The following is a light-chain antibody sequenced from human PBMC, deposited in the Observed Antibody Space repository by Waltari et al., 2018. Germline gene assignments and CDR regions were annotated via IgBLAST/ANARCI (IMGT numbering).Light chain of an antibody. CDR1: QSVSW. V-gene: IGKV1-5*03. J-gene: IGKJ2*03. CDR3: QQYDTYSPHS. CDR2: EAS. Sequence: DIQMTQSPSTLSASVGDTVTITCRASQSVSWLAWYQQKPGEAPKLLIYEASTLERGVPARFSGRGSRTEFTLTISSLQPDDFATFFCQQYDTYSPHSFGQGTKLEIK.